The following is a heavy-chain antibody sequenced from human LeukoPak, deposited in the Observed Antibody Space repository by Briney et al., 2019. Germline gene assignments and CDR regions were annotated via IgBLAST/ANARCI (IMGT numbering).Heavy chain of an antibody. Sequence: PGGSLRLSCAASGFTFSSYWMSWVRQAPGKGLEWVANIKQDGSEKYYVDSVKGRFTISRDNAKNSLYLQMNSLRAEDTAVYYCARDLRVEDFWSGIYSDYWGQGTLVTVSS. D-gene: IGHD3-3*01. CDR1: GFTFSSYW. CDR2: IKQDGSEK. V-gene: IGHV3-7*01. CDR3: ARDLRVEDFWSGIYSDY. J-gene: IGHJ4*02.